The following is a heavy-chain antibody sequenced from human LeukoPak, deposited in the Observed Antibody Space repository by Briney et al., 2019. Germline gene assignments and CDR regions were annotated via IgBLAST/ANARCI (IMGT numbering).Heavy chain of an antibody. CDR3: AKDPVGYYYDSSGYLPHFDY. CDR2: ISGSGGST. D-gene: IGHD3-22*01. CDR1: GFTFSSYA. Sequence: GGSLRLSCAASGFTFSSYAMSWVRQAPGKGLEWVSAISGSGGSTYYADSVNGRFTFSRDNSKNTLYLQMNSLRAEDTAVYYCAKDPVGYYYDSSGYLPHFDYWGQGTLVTVSS. V-gene: IGHV3-23*01. J-gene: IGHJ4*02.